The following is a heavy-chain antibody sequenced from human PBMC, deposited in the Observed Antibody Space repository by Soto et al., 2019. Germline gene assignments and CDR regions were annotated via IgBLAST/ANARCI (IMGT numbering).Heavy chain of an antibody. J-gene: IGHJ5*02. CDR1: GGSFSGYY. CDR2: INQSGST. Sequence: PSETLSLTCAVYGGSFSGYYWSWIRQPPGKGLEWIGEINQSGSTNYNPSLKSRVTISVDTSKNQFSLKLSSVTAADTAVYYCARGPLFDPWGQGTLVTVSS. V-gene: IGHV4-34*01. CDR3: ARGPLFDP.